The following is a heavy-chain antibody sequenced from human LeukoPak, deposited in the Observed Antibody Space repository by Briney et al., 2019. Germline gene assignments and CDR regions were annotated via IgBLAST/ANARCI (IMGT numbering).Heavy chain of an antibody. CDR3: ARDYVSGSFGP. CDR2: ISSSGTTI. J-gene: IGHJ5*02. CDR1: GFTFSDYY. V-gene: IGHV3-11*01. D-gene: IGHD3-10*01. Sequence: GGSLRLSCAVSGFTFSDYYMSWIRQAPGKGLEWVSYISSSGTTIYYADSVKGRFTISRDNAKNSLYLQMNSLRAEDTAVYYCARDYVSGSFGPWGQGTLVTVSS.